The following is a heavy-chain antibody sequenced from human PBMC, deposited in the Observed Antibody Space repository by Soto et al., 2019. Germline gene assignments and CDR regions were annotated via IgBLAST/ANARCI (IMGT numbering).Heavy chain of an antibody. CDR3: ARGIVRGGFDI. J-gene: IGHJ3*02. D-gene: IGHD3-10*02. CDR2: IYDTWTT. Sequence: VQLVESGGGLVKPGGSLRLSCAASGFIFTNAWMNWVRQSPGQGLQWIGYIYDTWTTSYSPSLKSRVTMSADTSRNPFSLKLTSVTAADTALYFCARGIVRGGFDIWGQGTLVTVSS. CDR1: GFIFTNAW. V-gene: IGHV4-4*01.